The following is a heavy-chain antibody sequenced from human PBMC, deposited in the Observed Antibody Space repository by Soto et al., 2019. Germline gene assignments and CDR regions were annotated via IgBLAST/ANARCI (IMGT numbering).Heavy chain of an antibody. V-gene: IGHV3-30*18. CDR3: AKSDFNYFYLDV. CDR1: GFTFSNYG. Sequence: QVQLVESGGGVVQPGRALRLSCAASGFTFSNYGMHWVRQAPGKGLEWVAVISYDGSNKLYADSVKGRFTISRDNSQNTLYLPMNSLRAEDSAVYYCAKSDFNYFYLDVWGKGTTVTVSS. J-gene: IGHJ6*03. CDR2: ISYDGSNK. D-gene: IGHD3-3*01.